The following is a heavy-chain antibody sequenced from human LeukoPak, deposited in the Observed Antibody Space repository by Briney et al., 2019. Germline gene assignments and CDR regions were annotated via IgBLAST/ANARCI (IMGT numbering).Heavy chain of an antibody. V-gene: IGHV4-34*01. CDR3: ARGKWLVRLGY. CDR1: GGSFSGYY. CDR2: INHSGST. J-gene: IGHJ4*02. Sequence: NPSETLSLTCAVYGGSFSGYYWSWIRQPPGKGLEWIGEINHSGSTNYNPSLKSRVTISVDTSKNQFSLKLSSVTAADMAVYYCARGKWLVRLGYWGQGTLVTVSS. D-gene: IGHD6-19*01.